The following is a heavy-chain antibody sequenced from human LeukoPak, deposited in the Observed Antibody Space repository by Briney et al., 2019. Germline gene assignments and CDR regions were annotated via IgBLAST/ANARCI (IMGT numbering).Heavy chain of an antibody. J-gene: IGHJ4*02. CDR1: GFTFSSFG. V-gene: IGHV3-23*01. CDR2: ISGSGGST. CDR3: AREDGGSYSAFDY. D-gene: IGHD1-26*01. Sequence: GGSLRLSCAASGFTFSSFGMSWVRQAPGKGLEWVSAISGSGGSTYYADSVKGRFTIYRDNAKNSLYLQMNSLRAEDTAVYYCAREDGGSYSAFDYWGQGTLVTVSS.